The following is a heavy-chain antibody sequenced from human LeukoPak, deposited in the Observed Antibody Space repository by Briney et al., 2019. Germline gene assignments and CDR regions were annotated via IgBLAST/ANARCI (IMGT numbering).Heavy chain of an antibody. CDR3: ARDAYGNFDIDV. D-gene: IGHD4-17*01. J-gene: IGHJ6*02. CDR1: GFTFSTYS. CDR2: ISSSSSY. V-gene: IGHV3-21*01. Sequence: GGSLRLSCAASGFTFSTYSMNWVRQAPGKGLEWVSSISSSSSYKYADSVAGRFTISRDNAKNSLYLQMNSLRGEDTAVYYCARDAYGNFDIDVWGQGTTVTVS.